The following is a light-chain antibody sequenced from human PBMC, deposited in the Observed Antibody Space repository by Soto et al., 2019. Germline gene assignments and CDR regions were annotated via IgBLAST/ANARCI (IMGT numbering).Light chain of an antibody. CDR2: GAS. Sequence: EIVLTQSPGTLSLSPEERATLSCRASQSISSSYLSWYQQTPGQAPRLLIYGASSRAVGIPDNFSGSGSGTDFTLTISRLETEDFAVYYCQHYGTSPWTFGQGTKVEIK. V-gene: IGKV3-20*01. J-gene: IGKJ1*01. CDR3: QHYGTSPWT. CDR1: QSISSSY.